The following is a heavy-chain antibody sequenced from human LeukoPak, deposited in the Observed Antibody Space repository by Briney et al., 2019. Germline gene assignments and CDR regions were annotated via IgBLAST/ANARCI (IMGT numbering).Heavy chain of an antibody. Sequence: GGSLRLSCAASGFSFSNYWMHWVRQAPGKGLVWVSRISSDGSDTIYADSVKGRFTMSRDNAKNSLYLQMNSLRAEDTAVYYCASSTHYYYGMDVWGQGTTVTVSS. D-gene: IGHD2/OR15-2a*01. CDR1: GFSFSNYW. J-gene: IGHJ6*02. CDR3: ASSTHYYYGMDV. V-gene: IGHV3-74*01. CDR2: ISSDGSDT.